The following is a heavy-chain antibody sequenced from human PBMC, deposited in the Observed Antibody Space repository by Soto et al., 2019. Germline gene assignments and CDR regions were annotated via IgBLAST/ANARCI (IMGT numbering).Heavy chain of an antibody. CDR3: ARDGRVPGTSAGYFDY. Sequence: QVQLVESGGGVVQPGRSLRLSCAASGFTFSSYGMHWVRQAPGKGLEWVAVIWYDGSNKYYADSVKGRFTISRDNSKNTLYLRMNRLRAEDTAVYYCARDGRVPGTSAGYFDYWGQGTLVTVSS. CDR1: GFTFSSYG. V-gene: IGHV3-33*01. D-gene: IGHD1-1*01. J-gene: IGHJ4*02. CDR2: IWYDGSNK.